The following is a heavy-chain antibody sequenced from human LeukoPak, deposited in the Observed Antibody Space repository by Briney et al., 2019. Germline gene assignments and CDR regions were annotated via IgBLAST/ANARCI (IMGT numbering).Heavy chain of an antibody. CDR2: IIPIFGTA. CDR1: GYTFTGYY. J-gene: IGHJ3*02. CDR3: ARDRRAYYDFWSGSNDAFDI. V-gene: IGHV1-69*05. Sequence: SVKVSCKASGYTFTGYYMHWVRQAPGQGLEWMGGIIPIFGTANYAQKFQGRVTITTDESTSTAYMELSSLRSEDTAVYYCARDRRAYYDFWSGSNDAFDIWGQGTMVTVSS. D-gene: IGHD3-3*01.